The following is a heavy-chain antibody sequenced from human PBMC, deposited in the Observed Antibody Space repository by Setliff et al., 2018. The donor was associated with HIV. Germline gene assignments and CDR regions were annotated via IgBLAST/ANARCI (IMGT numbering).Heavy chain of an antibody. CDR2: FDPEDVET. V-gene: IGHV1-24*01. CDR3: ATDANHDFVTGPTPGAFDI. D-gene: IGHD3-9*01. Sequence: ASVKVSCKVSGYSLTELSMHWVRQAPGQGLEWMGGFDPEDVETIYAEKFQGRVSMTEDTDTETAYMELSSLRSADTAVYYCATDANHDFVTGPTPGAFDIWGQGTMVTVSS. CDR1: GYSLTELS. J-gene: IGHJ3*02.